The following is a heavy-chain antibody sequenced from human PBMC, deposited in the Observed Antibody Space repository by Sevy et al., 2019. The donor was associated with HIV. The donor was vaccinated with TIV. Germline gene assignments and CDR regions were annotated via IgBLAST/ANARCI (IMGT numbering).Heavy chain of an antibody. V-gene: IGHV4-39*01. Sequence: SETLSLTCTVSGGSISSSSYYWGWIRQPPGKGLEWIGSIYYSGSTYYNPSLKSRVTISVDTSKNQFSLKLSSVTAADTAVYYCARRIAVAGTGAFDIWGQRTMVTVSS. CDR3: ARRIAVAGTGAFDI. CDR2: IYYSGST. D-gene: IGHD6-19*01. CDR1: GGSISSSSYY. J-gene: IGHJ3*02.